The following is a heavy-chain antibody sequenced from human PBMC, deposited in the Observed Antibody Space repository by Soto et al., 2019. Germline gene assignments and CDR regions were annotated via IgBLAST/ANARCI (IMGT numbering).Heavy chain of an antibody. V-gene: IGHV4-59*01. Sequence: SETLSLTCTVSGGSISSYYWSWIRQPPGKGLEWIGSVYSTGTTDYNPSLKSRVTISVDTSKTQFSLNLRSVTAADTAVYYCARDLAAVPRAFDYWGRGTLVTVSS. J-gene: IGHJ4*02. CDR3: ARDLAAVPRAFDY. CDR2: VYSTGTT. CDR1: GGSISSYY. D-gene: IGHD6-13*01.